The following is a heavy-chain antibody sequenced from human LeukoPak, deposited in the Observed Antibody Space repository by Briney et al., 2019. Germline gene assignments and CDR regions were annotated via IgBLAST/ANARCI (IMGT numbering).Heavy chain of an antibody. CDR3: ARVQSGATGYYYYGMDV. CDR1: GASISTNFY. J-gene: IGHJ6*02. Sequence: SETLSLTCTVSGASISTNFYWVWIRQPPGKGLEWIGYIYYSGSTNYNPSLKSRVTISVDTSKNQFSLKLSSVPAADTAVYYCARVQSGATGYYYYGMDVWGQGTTVTVSS. V-gene: IGHV4-59*01. CDR2: IYYSGST. D-gene: IGHD1-26*01.